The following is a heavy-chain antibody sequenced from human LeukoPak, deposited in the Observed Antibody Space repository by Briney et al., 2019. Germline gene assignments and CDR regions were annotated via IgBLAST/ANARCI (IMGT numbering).Heavy chain of an antibody. D-gene: IGHD5-12*01. J-gene: IGHJ4*02. CDR1: GFTFSSYS. Sequence: GGSLRLSCAASGFTFSSYSMNWVRQAPGKGLEWVSSISSSSSYIYYADSVEGRFTISRDNAKNSLYLQMNSLRAEDTAVYYCARDPYSGYDFPFDYWGQGTLVTVSS. CDR2: ISSSSSYI. V-gene: IGHV3-21*01. CDR3: ARDPYSGYDFPFDY.